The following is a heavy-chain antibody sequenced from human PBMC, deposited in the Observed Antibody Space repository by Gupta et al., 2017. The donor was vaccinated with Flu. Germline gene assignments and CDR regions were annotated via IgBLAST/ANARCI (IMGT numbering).Heavy chain of an antibody. V-gene: IGHV3-7*01. Sequence: EVQLVASGVGLVQPGGSLRLSCAASGFTFSTSWMTWVRQAPGEGLEWVANIKEDGTEKNYVNSVKGRFTISRDNAKNSLYLQMNSLRAEDTAVYYCARDRAYATFDIWGQGTMVTVSS. D-gene: IGHD2-21*01. CDR1: GFTFSTSW. CDR2: IKEDGTEK. CDR3: ARDRAYATFDI. J-gene: IGHJ3*02.